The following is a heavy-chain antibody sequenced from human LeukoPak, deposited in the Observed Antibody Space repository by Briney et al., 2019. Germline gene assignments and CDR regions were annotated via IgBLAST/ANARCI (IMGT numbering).Heavy chain of an antibody. J-gene: IGHJ4*02. CDR2: LSRDGSNK. V-gene: IGHV3-33*01. D-gene: IGHD6-19*01. Sequence: GGSLRLSCAASGFTFSSYGMNWVRQAPAQGLDWLAILSRDGSNKYHADSVKGRFTISEDNSNTTLYLQMNSLRAEDTAVYYCARDNSGSLDYWGRGTLVTVSS. CDR3: ARDNSGSLDY. CDR1: GFTFSSYG.